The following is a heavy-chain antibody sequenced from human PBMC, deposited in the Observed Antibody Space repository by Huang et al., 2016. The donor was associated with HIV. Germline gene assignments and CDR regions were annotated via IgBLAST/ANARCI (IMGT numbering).Heavy chain of an antibody. CDR2: IIPIFAKA. D-gene: IGHD4-17*01. CDR1: GGTLSSHS. Sequence: QVQLVQSGAEVVKPGSSVKVSCKASGGTLSSHSISWVRQAPGQGLEWMGGIIPIFAKANYARIFQGRVTITADEATSTVYLELTSLRSDDTAVYYCARVHGDYEDYFFDYWGQGTLVIVSS. V-gene: IGHV1-69*13. CDR3: ARVHGDYEDYFFDY. J-gene: IGHJ4*02.